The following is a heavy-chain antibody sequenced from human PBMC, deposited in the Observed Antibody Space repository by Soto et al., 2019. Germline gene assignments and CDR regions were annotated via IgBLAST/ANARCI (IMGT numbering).Heavy chain of an antibody. D-gene: IGHD3-3*01. CDR3: ATRGVVGGLFDP. J-gene: IGHJ5*02. CDR2: ISGSGVNT. Sequence: EVQLLESGGGLVQPGGSLRLSCAASGFTFSSCTMTWVRQAPGKGLEWVSSISGSGVNTYYADSVKGRFTISRDNSKDTLYLQMNNLRAEDTAIYYCATRGVVGGLFDPWGRGTLVSVSS. CDR1: GFTFSSCT. V-gene: IGHV3-23*01.